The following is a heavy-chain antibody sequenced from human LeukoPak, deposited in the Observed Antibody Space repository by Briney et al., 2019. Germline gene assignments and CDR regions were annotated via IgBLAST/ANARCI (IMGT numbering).Heavy chain of an antibody. CDR1: RFTFSDYY. V-gene: IGHV3-11*06. D-gene: IGHD3-10*01. Sequence: GGSLRLSCAASRFTFSDYYMSWIRQAPGKGLEWVSYISSSSSYTNYADSVKGRFTISRDNAKNSLYLQMNNLRPEDTAVYYCAREIFGSGSYPDFWGQGTLVTVSS. J-gene: IGHJ4*02. CDR3: AREIFGSGSYPDF. CDR2: ISSSSSYT.